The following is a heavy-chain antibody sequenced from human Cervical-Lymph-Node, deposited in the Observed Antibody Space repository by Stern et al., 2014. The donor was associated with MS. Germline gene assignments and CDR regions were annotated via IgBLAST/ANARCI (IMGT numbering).Heavy chain of an antibody. D-gene: IGHD1-26*01. V-gene: IGHV3-11*01. CDR3: VRGLGSNDDS. Sequence: VQLVESGGGLVKPGGSLRLSCAVSGFTFSDYFMTWVRQALGKGLEWLSYISSSGDTIHYADSVRGRFTISRDNAKNSLYLQMNSLRAEDTAVYYCVRGLGSNDDSWGQGTLVTVSS. J-gene: IGHJ5*01. CDR1: GFTFSDYF. CDR2: ISSSGDTI.